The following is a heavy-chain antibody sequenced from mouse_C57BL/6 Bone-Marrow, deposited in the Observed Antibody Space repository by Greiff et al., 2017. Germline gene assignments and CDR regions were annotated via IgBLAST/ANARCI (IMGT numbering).Heavy chain of an antibody. V-gene: IGHV5-6*01. CDR1: GFTFSSYG. J-gene: IGHJ3*01. CDR2: ISSGGSYT. D-gene: IGHD2-1*01. Sequence: EVKVVESGGDLVKPGGSLKLSCAASGFTFSSYGMSWVRQTPDKRLEWVATISSGGSYTYYPDSVKGRFTISRDNAKNTLYLQMSSLKSEDTAMYYCARPLYYGNYVGFAYWGQGTLVTVSA. CDR3: ARPLYYGNYVGFAY.